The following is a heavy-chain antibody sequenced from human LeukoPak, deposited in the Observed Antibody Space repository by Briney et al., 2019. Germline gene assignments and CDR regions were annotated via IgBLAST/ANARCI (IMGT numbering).Heavy chain of an antibody. D-gene: IGHD5-12*01. J-gene: IGHJ3*02. CDR2: ISGSGAKT. CDR3: AKGLGYTGYDGEDDAFDI. V-gene: IGHV3-23*01. Sequence: PGGSLRLSCEASGFIFDSYAMNWVRQAPGKGLEWVTGISGSGAKTYYTDSVKGRFTLSRDNSKNTLDLQMNSLRADDTAVYYCAKGLGYTGYDGEDDAFDIWGQGTMVTVSS. CDR1: GFIFDSYA.